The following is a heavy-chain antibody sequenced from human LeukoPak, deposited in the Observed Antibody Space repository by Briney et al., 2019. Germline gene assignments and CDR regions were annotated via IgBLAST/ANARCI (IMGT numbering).Heavy chain of an antibody. CDR2: IRSKANSYAT. Sequence: GGSLRLSCAASGFTFSGSAMHWVRQASGKGLEWVGRIRSKANSYATAYAASVKGRFTISRDDSKNTAYLQMNSLKTEATAVYYCTNGPSGHTPGSWFDPWGQGTLVTVSS. D-gene: IGHD3-10*01. CDR1: GFTFSGSA. V-gene: IGHV3-73*01. J-gene: IGHJ5*02. CDR3: TNGPSGHTPGSWFDP.